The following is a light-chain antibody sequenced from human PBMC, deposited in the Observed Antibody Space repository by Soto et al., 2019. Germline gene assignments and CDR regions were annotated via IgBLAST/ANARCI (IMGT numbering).Light chain of an antibody. J-gene: IGKJ5*01. V-gene: IGKV3-20*01. Sequence: EIVLTQSPGTLSLSPGERATLSCTASQSVSSSYLAWYQQKPGQAPRLLIYGASGRATGIPDRFSGSGSGTDFALTISRLEPEDFAVYYCQQYGSSPPVTFGQGTRVEIK. CDR2: GAS. CDR1: QSVSSSY. CDR3: QQYGSSPPVT.